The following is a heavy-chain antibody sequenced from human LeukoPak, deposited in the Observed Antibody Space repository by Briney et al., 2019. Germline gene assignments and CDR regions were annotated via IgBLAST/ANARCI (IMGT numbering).Heavy chain of an antibody. CDR3: ARGIWFGELFFDY. J-gene: IGHJ4*02. D-gene: IGHD3-10*01. CDR1: GGSIGSYY. V-gene: IGHV4-4*07. Sequence: PSETLSLTCTVSGGSIGSYYWSWIRQPAGKGLEWIGRIYTSGSTNYNPSLKSRVTMSVDTSKNQFSLKLSSVTAADTAVYYCARGIWFGELFFDYWGQGTLVTVSS. CDR2: IYTSGST.